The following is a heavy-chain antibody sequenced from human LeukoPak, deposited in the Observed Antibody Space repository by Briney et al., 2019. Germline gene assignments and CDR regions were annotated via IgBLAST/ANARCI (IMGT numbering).Heavy chain of an antibody. CDR2: VYYSGST. Sequence: PSETLSLTCVVSGGSINNNKWWSWVRQPPGKGLEWIGDVYYSGSTNYNPSLKSRVTISVDRSKNQFSLKLSSVTAADTAVYYCARDTYYDATFDYWGQGTLVTVSS. CDR1: GGSINNNKW. J-gene: IGHJ4*02. CDR3: ARDTYYDATFDY. D-gene: IGHD3-22*01. V-gene: IGHV4-4*02.